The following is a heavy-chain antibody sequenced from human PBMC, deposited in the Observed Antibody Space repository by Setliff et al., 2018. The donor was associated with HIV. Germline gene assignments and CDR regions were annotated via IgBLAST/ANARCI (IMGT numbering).Heavy chain of an antibody. CDR1: GGSFGVYR. D-gene: IGHD3-10*01. V-gene: IGHV4-4*07. CDR3: ARDRHSSGLGSYGP. J-gene: IGHJ5*02. CDR2: IDSSGTT. Sequence: SETLSLTCTISGGSFGVYRWSWIRKSAGRGLEWIGRIDSSGTTDYKPSLKGRVAISVDTSRNQFSLRVTSVTAADTAVYFCARDRHSSGLGSYGPWGPGILVTV.